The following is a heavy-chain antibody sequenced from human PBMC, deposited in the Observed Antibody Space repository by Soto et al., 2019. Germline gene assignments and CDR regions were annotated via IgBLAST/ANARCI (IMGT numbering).Heavy chain of an antibody. CDR3: MRGTKTSASCPGY. Sequence: LQPQRKGLEWVSHISSSSTTIYYADSVKGRFTISRDHAKNALYPQMNSLRDEDTAMYYCMRGTKTSASCPGYCGQGTLVSGPS. J-gene: IGHJ4*02. CDR2: ISSSSTTI. D-gene: IGHD2-2*01. V-gene: IGHV3-48*02.